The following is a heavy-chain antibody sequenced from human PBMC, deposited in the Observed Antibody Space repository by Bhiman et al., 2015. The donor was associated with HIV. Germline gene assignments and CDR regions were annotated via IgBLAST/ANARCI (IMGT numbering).Heavy chain of an antibody. CDR1: GFTFSSHD. J-gene: IGHJ4*02. V-gene: IGHV3-13*01. D-gene: IGHD6-19*01. Sequence: EVQLVESGGGLVQPGGSLRLSCAASGFTFSSHDMHWVRQATGRRLEWVSAIGTAGDTYYPGSVKGRFTISRENAKNSLYLLMNSLRAGDTAVYYCARGREGFPGSGWMFDYWGQGTLVTVSS. CDR2: IGTAGDT. CDR3: ARGREGFPGSGWMFDY.